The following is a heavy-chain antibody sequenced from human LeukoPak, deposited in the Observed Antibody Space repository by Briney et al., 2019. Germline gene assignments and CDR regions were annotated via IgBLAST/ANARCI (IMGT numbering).Heavy chain of an antibody. D-gene: IGHD2-21*02. J-gene: IGHJ4*02. CDR2: ITGASGTT. Sequence: GGSLRLSCAASGFTFSSYATSWVRQAPGKGLEWVSTITGASGTTYYADSVKGRFTISRDNSKNTLYLQMNTLRAEDTAVYYCAVYCSGGCYSGLVWDQGTLVTVSS. V-gene: IGHV3-23*01. CDR1: GFTFSSYA. CDR3: AVYCSGGCYSGLV.